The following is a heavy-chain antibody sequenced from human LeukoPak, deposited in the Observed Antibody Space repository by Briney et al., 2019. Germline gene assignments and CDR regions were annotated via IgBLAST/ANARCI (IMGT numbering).Heavy chain of an antibody. CDR1: GYSFTSYW. J-gene: IGHJ4*02. Sequence: PGESLKISCKGSGYSFTSYWIGWVRQMPGKGLEWMGIIYPGDSDTRYSPSFQGQVTISADKSISTAYLQWSSLEASDTAMYYCARTYCSGGSCYFSDYWGQGTLVTVSS. V-gene: IGHV5-51*01. CDR2: IYPGDSDT. D-gene: IGHD2-15*01. CDR3: ARTYCSGGSCYFSDY.